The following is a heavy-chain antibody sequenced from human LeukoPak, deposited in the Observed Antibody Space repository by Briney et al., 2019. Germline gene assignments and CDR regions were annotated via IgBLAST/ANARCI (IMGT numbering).Heavy chain of an antibody. CDR2: IYYSGST. D-gene: IGHD6-13*01. Sequence: SETLSLTCTVSDGSISSYYWSWIWQPPGKGLEWIGYIYYSGSTNYNPSLKSRVTISVDTSKNQFSLKLSSVTAADTAVYYCARDKYSSSFFDPWGQGTLVTVSS. CDR3: ARDKYSSSFFDP. J-gene: IGHJ5*02. V-gene: IGHV4-59*01. CDR1: DGSISSYY.